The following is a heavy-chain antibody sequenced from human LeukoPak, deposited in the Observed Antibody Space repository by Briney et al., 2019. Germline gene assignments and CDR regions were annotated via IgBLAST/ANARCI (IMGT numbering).Heavy chain of an antibody. Sequence: GGSLRLSCAASEFTLSSYDMHWVRQAPGKGLEWVAVISYDGSNKYYADSVKGRFTISRDNSKKMLYLQMNSLRAEDTAVYYCAKERGTYISNAFDIWGQGTMVTVSS. D-gene: IGHD1-26*01. J-gene: IGHJ3*02. V-gene: IGHV3-30*18. CDR1: EFTLSSYD. CDR2: ISYDGSNK. CDR3: AKERGTYISNAFDI.